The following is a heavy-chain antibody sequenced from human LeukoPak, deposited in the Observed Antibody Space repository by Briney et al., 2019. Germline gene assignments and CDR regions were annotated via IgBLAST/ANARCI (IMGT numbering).Heavy chain of an antibody. D-gene: IGHD1-26*01. CDR1: GFTFSNYG. V-gene: IGHV3-30*02. Sequence: GGSLRLSCAASGFTFSNYGMHWVRQAPDKGLEWVAFVRYDGDKTYYADSVKGRFTISRDNSKTTLYLQMNSLKPEDTAVYYCAKDGRSKVTGGYYYYMDVWGKGTTVTVSS. CDR3: AKDGRSKVTGGYYYYMDV. J-gene: IGHJ6*03. CDR2: VRYDGDKT.